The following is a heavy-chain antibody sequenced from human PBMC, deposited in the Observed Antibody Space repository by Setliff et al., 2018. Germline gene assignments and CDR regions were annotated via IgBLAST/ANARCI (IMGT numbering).Heavy chain of an antibody. J-gene: IGHJ3*02. CDR1: GYSFTSYW. CDR3: ARNRVALYDAFDI. CDR2: IYPGDSDT. D-gene: IGHD5-12*01. Sequence: PGESLKISCKGSGYSFTSYWIGWVRQMPGKGLEWMGIIYPGDSDTRYSPSFQGQVTISADKSISTAYLQWSSLKAPDTAIYYCARNRVALYDAFDIWGQGTMVTVSS. V-gene: IGHV5-51*01.